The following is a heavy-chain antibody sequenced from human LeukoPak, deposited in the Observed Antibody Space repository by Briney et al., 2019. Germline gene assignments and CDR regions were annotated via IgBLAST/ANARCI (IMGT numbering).Heavy chain of an antibody. CDR1: GYTFTSYD. Sequence: VSVKVSCKASGYTFTSYDINWVRQATGQGLEWMGWMNPNSGNTGYAQKFQGRVTMTRNTSISTAYMELSSLRSEDTAVYYCARANIGYCSGGSCSSLDYFDYWGQGTLVTVSS. D-gene: IGHD2-15*01. V-gene: IGHV1-8*01. J-gene: IGHJ4*02. CDR2: MNPNSGNT. CDR3: ARANIGYCSGGSCSSLDYFDY.